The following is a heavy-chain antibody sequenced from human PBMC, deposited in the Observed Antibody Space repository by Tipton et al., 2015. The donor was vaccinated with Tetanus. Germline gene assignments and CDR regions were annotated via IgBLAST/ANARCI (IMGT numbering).Heavy chain of an antibody. J-gene: IGHJ3*02. V-gene: IGHV1-58*01. CDR1: GFTFTSSA. CDR2: IVVGSGNT. D-gene: IGHD3-22*01. CDR3: AARISGYYDSSGWANAFDI. Sequence: QLVQSGPEVKKPGTSVKVSCKASGFTFTSSAVQWVRQARGQRLEWIGWIVVGSGNTNYAQKFQERVTITRDMYTSTAYMELSSLRSEDTAVYYCAARISGYYDSSGWANAFDIWGQGTMVTVSS.